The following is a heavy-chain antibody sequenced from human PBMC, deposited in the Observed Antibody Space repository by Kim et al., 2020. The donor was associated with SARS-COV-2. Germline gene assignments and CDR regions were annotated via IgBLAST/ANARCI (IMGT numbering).Heavy chain of an antibody. J-gene: IGHJ2*01. CDR3: ARIPGIAVAGHYWYFDL. CDR2: INTNTGNP. D-gene: IGHD6-19*01. V-gene: IGHV7-4-1*02. CDR1: GYTFTSYA. Sequence: ASVKVSCKASGYTFTSYAMNWVRQAPGQGLEWMGRINTNTGNPTYAQGFTGRFVFSLDTSVSTAYLQISSLKAEDTAVYYCARIPGIAVAGHYWYFDLWGRGTLVTVSS.